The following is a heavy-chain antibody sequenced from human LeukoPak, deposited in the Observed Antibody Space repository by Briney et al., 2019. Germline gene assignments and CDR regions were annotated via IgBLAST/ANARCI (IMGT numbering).Heavy chain of an antibody. J-gene: IGHJ6*02. CDR3: ARGPLGEVGIVRMDV. V-gene: IGHV1-8*01. D-gene: IGHD1-26*01. CDR2: MNPNSGNT. Sequence: ASVKVSCKASGYTFTSYDINWVRQATGQGLEWMGWMNPNSGNTGYAQNFQGRVPMTRNTSITTAYMELSSLISEDTAVYYCARGPLGEVGIVRMDVWGQGTTVTVSS. CDR1: GYTFTSYD.